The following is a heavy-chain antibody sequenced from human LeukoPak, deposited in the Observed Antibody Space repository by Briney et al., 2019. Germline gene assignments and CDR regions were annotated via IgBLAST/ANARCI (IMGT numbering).Heavy chain of an antibody. Sequence: GGSLRLSCAASGFTFSSYAMSWVRQAPGKGLEWVSGMSGSGTSRYYADSVKGRFTISRDNSKNTLYLQMNSLRAEDTAVYYCAKGYSSSFGYFDYWGQGTLVTVSS. CDR3: AKGYSSSFGYFDY. CDR1: GFTFSSYA. V-gene: IGHV3-23*01. CDR2: MSGSGTSR. J-gene: IGHJ4*02. D-gene: IGHD6-13*01.